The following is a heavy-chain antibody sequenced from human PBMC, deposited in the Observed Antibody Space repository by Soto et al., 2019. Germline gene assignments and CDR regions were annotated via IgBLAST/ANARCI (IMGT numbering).Heavy chain of an antibody. V-gene: IGHV4-34*01. CDR3: ASTTPVTDHNYYDMDV. CDR2: INHSGST. Sequence: QVQLQQWGAGLLKPSETLSLTCAVYGGSFSGYYWSWIRQPPGKGLEWIGEINHSGSTNYNPSLKSRVTISVDTSKNQFSLKLSSVTAADTAVYYCASTTPVTDHNYYDMDVWGTGTTVTVSS. J-gene: IGHJ6*03. D-gene: IGHD4-17*01. CDR1: GGSFSGYY.